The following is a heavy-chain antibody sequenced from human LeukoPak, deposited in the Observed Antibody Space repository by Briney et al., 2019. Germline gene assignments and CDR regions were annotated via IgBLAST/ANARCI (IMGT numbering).Heavy chain of an antibody. Sequence: GGSLRLSCAASGFTFSSYSMSRVRQAPGKGLEWVSIFRGSDGSTYYADSVKGRFTISRDISKNTLYLRMNSLRAEDTAVYYCAKLYYLSPSLSVELTYFDYWGQGTLVTVSS. CDR3: AKLYYLSPSLSVELTYFDY. D-gene: IGHD2-2*01. V-gene: IGHV3-23*01. J-gene: IGHJ4*02. CDR2: FRGSDGST. CDR1: GFTFSSYS.